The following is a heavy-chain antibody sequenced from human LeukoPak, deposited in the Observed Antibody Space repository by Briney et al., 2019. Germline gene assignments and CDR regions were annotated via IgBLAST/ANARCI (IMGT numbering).Heavy chain of an antibody. Sequence: SVKVSCKASGGTFSSYAISWVRQAPGQGLEWMGGIIPIFGTANYAQKFQGGVTITTDESTSTAYMELSSLRSEDTAVYYCASFLYSGCEPNDAFDIWGQGTMVTVSS. D-gene: IGHD5-12*01. CDR3: ASFLYSGCEPNDAFDI. CDR2: IIPIFGTA. J-gene: IGHJ3*02. V-gene: IGHV1-69*05. CDR1: GGTFSSYA.